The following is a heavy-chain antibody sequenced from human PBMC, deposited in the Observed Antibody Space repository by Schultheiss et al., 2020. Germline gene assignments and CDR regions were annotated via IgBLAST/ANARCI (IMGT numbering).Heavy chain of an antibody. J-gene: IGHJ4*02. D-gene: IGHD2-2*01. CDR3: ARVPPRKRVPAATFDY. V-gene: IGHV4-34*01. CDR1: GGSFRGYY. Sequence: SETLSLTCAVYGGSFRGYYWSWIRQPPGKGLEWIGEINHSGSTNYNPSLKSRVTISVDTSKNQFSLKLSSVTAADTAVYYCARVPPRKRVPAATFDYWGQGTLVTVSS. CDR2: INHSGST.